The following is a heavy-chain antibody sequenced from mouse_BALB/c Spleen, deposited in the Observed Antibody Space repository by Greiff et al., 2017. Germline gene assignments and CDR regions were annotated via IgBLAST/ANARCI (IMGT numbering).Heavy chain of an antibody. D-gene: IGHD2-4*01. Sequence: VKLMESGPGLVAPSQSLSITCTVSGFSLTSYGVHWVRQPPGKGLEWLGVIWAGGSTNYNSALMSRLSISKDNSKSQVFLKMNSLQTDDTAMYYCARAPYYDYDVYYFDYWGQGTTLTVSS. CDR2: IWAGGST. CDR1: GFSLTSYG. V-gene: IGHV2-9*02. J-gene: IGHJ2*01. CDR3: ARAPYYDYDVYYFDY.